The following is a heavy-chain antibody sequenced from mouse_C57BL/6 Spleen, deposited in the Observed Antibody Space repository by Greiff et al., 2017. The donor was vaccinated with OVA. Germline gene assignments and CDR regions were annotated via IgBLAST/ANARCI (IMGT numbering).Heavy chain of an antibody. D-gene: IGHD1-1*01. CDR1: GYSITSGYY. CDR2: ISYDGSN. V-gene: IGHV3-6*01. CDR3: ARRDYYGSSSDY. J-gene: IGHJ2*01. Sequence: DVTLQESGPGLVKPSQSLSLTCSVTGYSITSGYYWNWIRQFPGNKLEWMGYISYDGSNNYNPSLKNRISITRDTSKNQFFLKLNSVTTEDTATYYCARRDYYGSSSDYWGQGTTLTVSS.